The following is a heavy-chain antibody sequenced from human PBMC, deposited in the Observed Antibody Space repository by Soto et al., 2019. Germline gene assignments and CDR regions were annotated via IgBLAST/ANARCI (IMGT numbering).Heavy chain of an antibody. J-gene: IGHJ4*02. V-gene: IGHV1-69*02. CDR1: GVTFSSYT. CDR3: ARGGYCSGGSCYSLDY. D-gene: IGHD2-15*01. Sequence: QVQLVQSGAEVKKPGSSVKVSCKASGVTFSSYTISWVRQAPGQGLEWMGRIIPILGIANYAQKFQGRVTITADKSTSTAYMELSSLRSEDTAVYYCARGGYCSGGSCYSLDYWGQGTLVTVSS. CDR2: IIPILGIA.